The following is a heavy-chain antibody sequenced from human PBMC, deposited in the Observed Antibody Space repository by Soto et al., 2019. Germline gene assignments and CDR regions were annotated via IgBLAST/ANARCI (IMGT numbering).Heavy chain of an antibody. CDR1: GGSISSGDYY. V-gene: IGHV4-30-4*01. Sequence: LSLTCTVSGGSISSGDYYWSWIRQPPGKGLEWIGYIYYSGSTYYNPSLKSRVTISVDTSKNQFSLKLSSVTAADTAVYYCARDKSITGTTGELRWFDPWGQGTLVTVSS. J-gene: IGHJ5*02. CDR3: ARDKSITGTTGELRWFDP. CDR2: IYYSGST. D-gene: IGHD1-7*01.